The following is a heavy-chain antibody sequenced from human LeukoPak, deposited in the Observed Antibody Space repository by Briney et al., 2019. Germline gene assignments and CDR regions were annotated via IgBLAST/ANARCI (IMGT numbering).Heavy chain of an antibody. J-gene: IGHJ1*01. CDR1: GGSFSGYY. Sequence: SETLSLTCAVYGGSFSGYYWTWIRQPPGKGLEWIGEINHSGSTNYNPSLKSRVTISVDTSKNQFSLKVSSVIAADTAVYYCASNRSSSEWGQGTLVTVSS. CDR2: INHSGST. D-gene: IGHD6-6*01. V-gene: IGHV4-34*01. CDR3: ASNRSSSE.